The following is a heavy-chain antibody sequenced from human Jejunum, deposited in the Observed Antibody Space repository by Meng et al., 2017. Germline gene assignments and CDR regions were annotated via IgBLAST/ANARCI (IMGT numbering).Heavy chain of an antibody. D-gene: IGHD2-21*01. CDR2: INYNGGTI. CDR3: AKPSIGAIFLSGLDV. CDR1: GFDFHDHA. Sequence: SLKISCVASGFDFHDHAMHWVRQAPGKGLEWVSGINYNGGTIGYADSVKGRFTISRDNAGSSLYLQMNSLKVEDTALYYCAKPSIGAIFLSGLDVWGQGTTVTVSS. V-gene: IGHV3-9*01. J-gene: IGHJ6*02.